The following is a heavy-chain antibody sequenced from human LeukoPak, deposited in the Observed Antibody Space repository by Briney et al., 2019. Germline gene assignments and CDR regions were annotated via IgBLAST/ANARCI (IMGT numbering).Heavy chain of an antibody. CDR2: INHSGST. CDR3: ARGGGYYYYYGMDV. D-gene: IGHD4-23*01. V-gene: IGHV4-34*01. CDR1: GGSFSGYY. Sequence: SETLSLTCAVYGGSFSGYYWSWIRQPPGKGLEWIGEINHSGSTNYNPSLKSRVTISVDTSKNQFSLKLSSVTAADTAVYYCARGGGYYYYYGMDVWGQGTTVTVSS. J-gene: IGHJ6*02.